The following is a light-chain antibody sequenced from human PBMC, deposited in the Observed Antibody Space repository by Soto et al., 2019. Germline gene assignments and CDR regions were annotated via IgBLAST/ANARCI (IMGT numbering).Light chain of an antibody. CDR3: QQRSNWPRT. V-gene: IGKV3-11*01. CDR2: DVS. Sequence: IVLTQSPATLSLSPVKISTLSCRASQNISSYLIWYQQKPGQAPRLLIYDVSNRATGIPARFSGSGSGTDFTLTVSSLEPEDFAVYYCQQRSNWPRTFGQGTKVDIK. CDR1: QNISSY. J-gene: IGKJ1*01.